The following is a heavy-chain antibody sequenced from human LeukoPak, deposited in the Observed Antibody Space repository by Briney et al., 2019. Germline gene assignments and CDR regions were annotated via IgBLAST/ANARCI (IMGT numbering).Heavy chain of an antibody. CDR1: GGSFSGYY. Sequence: SETLSLTCAVYGGSFSGYYWSWIRQPPGKGLEWIGEINHSGSTNYNPSLKSRVTISVDTSKNQFSLKLSSVTAADTAVYYCARGLPPLWPPKSGYFDYWGQGTLVTVSS. V-gene: IGHV4-34*01. D-gene: IGHD2-21*01. CDR2: INHSGST. CDR3: ARGLPPLWPPKSGYFDY. J-gene: IGHJ4*02.